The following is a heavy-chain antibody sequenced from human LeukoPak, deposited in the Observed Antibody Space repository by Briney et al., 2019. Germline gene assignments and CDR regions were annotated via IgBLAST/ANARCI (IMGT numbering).Heavy chain of an antibody. J-gene: IGHJ5*02. CDR3: ARGLGDSSLNP. Sequence: SETLSLTCAVHGGSFSGYYWSWIRQAPGKGLEWIGGINHSGSANYNPSLKSRVTISVDTSMNQFSLRLSSVTAADTAVYYCARGLGDSSLNPWGQGTLVTVSS. D-gene: IGHD3-22*01. V-gene: IGHV4-34*01. CDR2: INHSGSA. CDR1: GGSFSGYY.